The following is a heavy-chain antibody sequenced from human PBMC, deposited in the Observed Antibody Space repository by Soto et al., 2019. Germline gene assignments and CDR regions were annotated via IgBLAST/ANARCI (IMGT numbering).Heavy chain of an antibody. V-gene: IGHV3-53*02. CDR2: LYSGGTS. J-gene: IGHJ4*02. Sequence: EVQLVETGGGLIQPGGSLRLSCAASGFNISSNYMDWVRQAPGKGLEWVSLLYSGGTSYYADSVKGRFTISRDNSKNTLFLQMNRLKTEDTAVYYCARGQQVSTIRGVQGFDYWGQGTLVTVSS. CDR3: ARGQQVSTIRGVQGFDY. CDR1: GFNISSNY. D-gene: IGHD3-10*01.